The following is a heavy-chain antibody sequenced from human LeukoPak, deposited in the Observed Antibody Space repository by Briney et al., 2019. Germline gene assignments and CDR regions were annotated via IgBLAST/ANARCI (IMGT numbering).Heavy chain of an antibody. CDR2: VTPSGGRT. Sequence: ASVKVSCKASGYTFTDYCLHWVRQAPGQGLEWMGIVTPSGGRTTYAQKFQGRVTMTSDTSTSTVYMELSGLRSDDTAVYYCARPNFYDTSGYSYLYYFDYWGQGTLVTVSS. CDR3: ARPNFYDTSGYSYLYYFDY. V-gene: IGHV1-46*01. J-gene: IGHJ4*02. D-gene: IGHD3-22*01. CDR1: GYTFTDYC.